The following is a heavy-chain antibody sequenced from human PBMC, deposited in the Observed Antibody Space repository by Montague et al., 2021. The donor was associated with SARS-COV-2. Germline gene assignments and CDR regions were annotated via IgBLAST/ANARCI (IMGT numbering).Heavy chain of an antibody. J-gene: IGHJ4*02. V-gene: IGHV4-59*01. CDR2: MHSTGST. D-gene: IGHD2-15*01. CDR3: ARAVVGTKTATIES. Sequence: SETLSLTCSVSGGSINNYFWGWIRQSPGKGLEWVGDMHSTGSTAXXPSXXXRVIISVDTSKNQISLKLSSVSATDTALYYCARAVVGTKTATIESWGQGTLVTVSS. CDR1: GGSINNYF.